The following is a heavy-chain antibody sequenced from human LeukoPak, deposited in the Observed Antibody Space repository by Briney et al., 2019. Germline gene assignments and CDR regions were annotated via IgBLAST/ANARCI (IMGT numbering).Heavy chain of an antibody. J-gene: IGHJ6*02. D-gene: IGHD6-13*01. CDR1: GGSISSYY. V-gene: IGHV4-4*07. Sequence: SETLSLTCTVSGGSISSYYWSWIRQPAGKGLEWIGRIYTSGSTNHNPSLKSPVTISVDKSKNQFSLKLTSVTAADTAVYYCTRGSAAGTPYYYGMDVWGQGTTVTVSS. CDR3: TRGSAAGTPYYYGMDV. CDR2: IYTSGST.